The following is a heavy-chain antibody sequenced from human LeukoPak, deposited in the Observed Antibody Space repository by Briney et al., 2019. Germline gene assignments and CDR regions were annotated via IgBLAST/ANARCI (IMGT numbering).Heavy chain of an antibody. D-gene: IGHD3-22*01. CDR2: IYKDGRT. J-gene: IGHJ4*02. CDR1: GFTFCSYA. Sequence: GGSLRLSCAASGFTFCSYAMSWVRQAPGKGLEWVSVIYKDGRTFYTDSVTGRFTISRDNSKNTVYLQVSSLRVEDTAVYYCAKSLTYYHENSDSIWGQGTLVTASS. V-gene: IGHV3-23*03. CDR3: AKSLTYYHENSDSI.